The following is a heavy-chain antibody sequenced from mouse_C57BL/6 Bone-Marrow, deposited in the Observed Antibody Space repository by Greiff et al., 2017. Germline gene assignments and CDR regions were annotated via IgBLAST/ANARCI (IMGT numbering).Heavy chain of an antibody. CDR1: GYNIKDDY. CDR2: IDPENGDT. CDR3: TVGNFDY. J-gene: IGHJ2*01. V-gene: IGHV14-4*01. Sequence: VQLQQSGAELVRPGASVKLSCTASGYNIKDDYMHWVKQRPEQGLEWIGWIDPENGDTEYASKFKGKATIPSDTSSNTAYLQLSSLTSEDTAVCYCTVGNFDYWGQGTTLTVSS.